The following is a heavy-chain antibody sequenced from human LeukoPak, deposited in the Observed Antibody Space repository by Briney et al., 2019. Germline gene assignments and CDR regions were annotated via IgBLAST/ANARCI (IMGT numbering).Heavy chain of an antibody. CDR3: ARDTPPMVRGVPHLVGMDV. J-gene: IGHJ6*02. D-gene: IGHD3-10*01. CDR2: IYYSGST. Sequence: SETLSLTCTVSGGSISSGDYYWSWIRQPPGKGLEWIGYIYYSGSTYYNPSLKSRVTISVDTSKNQFSLKLSSVTAADTDVYYCARDTPPMVRGVPHLVGMDVWGQGTTVTVSS. CDR1: GGSISSGDYY. V-gene: IGHV4-30-4*01.